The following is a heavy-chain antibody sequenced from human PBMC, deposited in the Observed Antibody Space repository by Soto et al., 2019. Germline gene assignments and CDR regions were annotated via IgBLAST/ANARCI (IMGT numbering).Heavy chain of an antibody. CDR2: ISYDGSNK. Sequence: QPGGSLRLSCAASGFTFSSYAMHWVRQAPGKGLEWVAVISYDGSNKYYADSVKGRFTISRDNSKNTLYLQMNSLRAEDTAVYYCARGAQQPRLNNWFDPWGQGTLVTVSS. D-gene: IGHD6-13*01. CDR3: ARGAQQPRLNNWFDP. J-gene: IGHJ5*02. CDR1: GFTFSSYA. V-gene: IGHV3-30-3*01.